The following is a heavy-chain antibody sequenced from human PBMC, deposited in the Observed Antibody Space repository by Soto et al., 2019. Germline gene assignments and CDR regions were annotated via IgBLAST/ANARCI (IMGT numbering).Heavy chain of an antibody. CDR2: IYWNEDR. D-gene: IGHD3-16*01. CDR3: IYRRALYDYHGLDV. CDR1: GFSLTSSGVG. Sequence: CGPTLAKPTPTLPLTCPFSGFSLTSSGVGVGWMSQTPGRSLEWLAAIYWNEDRRRSPSLESRLIITKDTSKNQVVLTMTNMDPVDTATYYCIYRRALYDYHGLDVWGQGTPVTVSS. V-gene: IGHV2-5*01. J-gene: IGHJ6*02.